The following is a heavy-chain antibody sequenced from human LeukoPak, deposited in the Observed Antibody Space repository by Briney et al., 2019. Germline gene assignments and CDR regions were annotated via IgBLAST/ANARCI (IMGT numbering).Heavy chain of an antibody. CDR3: AREGGTASLEPYYYYMDV. D-gene: IGHD3-16*01. CDR1: GYTFTGYY. CDR2: INPNSGGT. V-gene: IGHV1-2*04. J-gene: IGHJ6*03. Sequence: ASVKVSCKASGYTFTGYYMHWVRQAPGQGLEWMGWINPNSGGTNYAQKFQGWVTMTRDTSISTAYVELSRLRSDDTAVYYCAREGGTASLEPYYYYMDVWGKGTTVTVSS.